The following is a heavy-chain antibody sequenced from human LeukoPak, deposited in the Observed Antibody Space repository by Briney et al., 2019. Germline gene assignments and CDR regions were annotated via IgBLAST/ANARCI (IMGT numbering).Heavy chain of an antibody. CDR1: GYSISSGYY. D-gene: IGHD3-16*01. V-gene: IGHV4-38-2*02. CDR2: IYHSGST. CDR3: ARDPPGELDY. Sequence: SETLSLTCTASGYSISSGYYWGWIRQPPGKGLEWIGSIYHSGSTYYSPSLKSRVTISVDTSKNQFSLKLSSVTAADTAVYYCARDPPGELDYWGQGTLVTVSS. J-gene: IGHJ4*02.